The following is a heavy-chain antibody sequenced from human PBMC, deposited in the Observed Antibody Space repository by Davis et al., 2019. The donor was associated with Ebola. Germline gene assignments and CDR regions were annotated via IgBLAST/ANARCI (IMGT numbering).Heavy chain of an antibody. CDR2: IYYSGST. V-gene: IGHV4-39*07. CDR1: GGSISSSSYY. D-gene: IGHD6-19*01. Sequence: SETLSLTCTVSGGSISSSSYYWGWIRQPPGKGLEWIGSIYYSGSTYYNPSLKSRVTISVDTSKNQFSLKLSSVTAADTAVYYCARDLGYSSGWFSNWFDPWGQGTLVTVSS. J-gene: IGHJ5*02. CDR3: ARDLGYSSGWFSNWFDP.